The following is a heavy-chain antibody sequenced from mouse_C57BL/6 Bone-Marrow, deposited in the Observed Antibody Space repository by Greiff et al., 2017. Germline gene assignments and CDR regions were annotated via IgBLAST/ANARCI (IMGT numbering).Heavy chain of an antibody. V-gene: IGHV1-78*01. CDR2: IYPRDGST. CDR3: ARPYYGNYGGFAY. D-gene: IGHD2-10*01. CDR1: GYNITDHT. Sequence: VKLMESDAELVKPGASVKISCKVSGYNITDHTIHWMKQRTEQGLEWIGYIYPRDGSTKYNEKLQGKATLTADKYSSTAYMQLNSLTSEDSAVYFCARPYYGNYGGFAYWGQGTLVTVSA. J-gene: IGHJ3*01.